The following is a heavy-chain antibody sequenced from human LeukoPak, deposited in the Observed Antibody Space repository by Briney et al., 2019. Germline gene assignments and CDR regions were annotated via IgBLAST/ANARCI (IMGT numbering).Heavy chain of an antibody. CDR1: GNSISSFY. Sequence: SETLSLTCTVSGNSISSFYWSWIRQPAGKGLEWIGRIYTSGSTNYNPSLKSRVTMSVDTSKNQFSLKLSSVTAADTAVYYCARSPGIIAAAGYYYYYYYMDVWGKGTTVTISS. J-gene: IGHJ6*03. CDR3: ARSPGIIAAAGYYYYYYYMDV. V-gene: IGHV4-4*07. CDR2: IYTSGST. D-gene: IGHD6-13*01.